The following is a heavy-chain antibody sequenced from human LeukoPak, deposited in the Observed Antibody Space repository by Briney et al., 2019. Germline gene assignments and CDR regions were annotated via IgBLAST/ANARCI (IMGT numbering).Heavy chain of an antibody. CDR2: IYYSGST. CDR3: ARVRYSSSWPYYYYYYYMDV. J-gene: IGHJ6*03. Sequence: PSETLSLTCTVSGGSISSSSYYWGWIRQPPGKGLEWIGSIYYSGSTYYNPSLKSRVTISVDTSKNQFSLKLSSVTAADTAVYYCARVRYSSSWPYYYYYYYMDVWGKGTTVTVSS. CDR1: GGSISSSSYY. V-gene: IGHV4-39*01. D-gene: IGHD6-13*01.